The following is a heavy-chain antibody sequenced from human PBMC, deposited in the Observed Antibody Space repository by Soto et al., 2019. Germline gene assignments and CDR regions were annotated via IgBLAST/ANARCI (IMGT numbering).Heavy chain of an antibody. Sequence: SETLSLSCTVSGGSVSSGSYDWSWIRQPPGKGLEWIGYIYYSGSTNYNPSLKSRVTISVDTSKNQFSLRLSSVTAADTAVYYCAGGGEPITMVRGPKSWWFDPWGQGTLVTVSS. CDR2: IYYSGST. D-gene: IGHD3-10*01. V-gene: IGHV4-61*01. CDR1: GGSVSSGSYD. J-gene: IGHJ5*02. CDR3: AGGGEPITMVRGPKSWWFDP.